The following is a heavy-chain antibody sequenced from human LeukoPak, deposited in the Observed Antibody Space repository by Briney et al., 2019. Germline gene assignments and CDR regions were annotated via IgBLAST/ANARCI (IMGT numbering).Heavy chain of an antibody. CDR3: ARQTYDSSGNSDSGFDY. Sequence: PSETLSLTCTVSGGSISSYYWGWIRQPPGKGLEWIGYIYYSGSTNYNPSLKSRVTISVDTSKNQFSLKLSSVTAADTAVYYCARQTYDSSGNSDSGFDYWGQGTLVTVSS. J-gene: IGHJ4*02. CDR1: GGSISSYY. D-gene: IGHD3-22*01. CDR2: IYYSGST. V-gene: IGHV4-59*08.